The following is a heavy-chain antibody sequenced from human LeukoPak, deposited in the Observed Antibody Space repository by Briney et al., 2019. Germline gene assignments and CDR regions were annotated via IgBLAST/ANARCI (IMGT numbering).Heavy chain of an antibody. Sequence: ASVKVSCKASGYIFTSCDIYWVRQATGQGLEWMAWMNPNIGKVVYAQKFQGRLTMTRNTSMSTVYMELSSLRSEDTAVYYCARGAIMNHYFYCMDVWGKGTTVIISS. D-gene: IGHD3-16*01. CDR3: ARGAIMNHYFYCMDV. CDR1: GYIFTSCD. J-gene: IGHJ6*03. V-gene: IGHV1-8*01. CDR2: MNPNIGKV.